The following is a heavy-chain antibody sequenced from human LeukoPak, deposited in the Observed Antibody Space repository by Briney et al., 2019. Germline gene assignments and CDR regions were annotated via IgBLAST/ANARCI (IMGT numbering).Heavy chain of an antibody. J-gene: IGHJ2*01. V-gene: IGHV1-69*02. CDR1: GGTFSSYT. CDR3: ARSALNWYFDL. CDR2: IIPILGIA. Sequence: ASVKVSCKASGGTFSSYTISWVRQAPGQGLEWMGRIIPILGIANYAQKFQGRATITADKSTSTAYMELSSLRSEDTAVYYCARSALNWYFDLWGRGTLVTVSS.